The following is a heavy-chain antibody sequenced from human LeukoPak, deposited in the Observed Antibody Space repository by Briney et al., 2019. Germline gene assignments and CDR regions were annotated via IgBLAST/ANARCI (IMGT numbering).Heavy chain of an antibody. CDR2: IYSGGST. J-gene: IGHJ3*02. CDR1: GFTVSSNY. CDR3: ARGYYSSNRCPTPGAFDI. V-gene: IGHV3-53*04. D-gene: IGHD2-2*01. Sequence: GGSLRLSCAGSGFTVSSNYMSWVRQAPGKEPEWGSVIYSGGSTYYADSVKGRFTISRHNSKNTLYLQMNSLKPEDTAVYYCARGYYSSNRCPTPGAFDIWGQGTMVTVSS.